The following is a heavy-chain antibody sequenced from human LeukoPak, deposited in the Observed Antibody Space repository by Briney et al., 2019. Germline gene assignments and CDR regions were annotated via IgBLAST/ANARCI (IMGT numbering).Heavy chain of an antibody. D-gene: IGHD2-2*01. V-gene: IGHV4-31*03. CDR2: IYYSGST. CDR1: GGSISSGGYY. J-gene: IGHJ4*02. CDR3: ARLVVPAAAPRYYFDY. Sequence: SETLSLTCTVSGGSISSGGYYWSWIRQHPGKGLEWIGYIYYSGSTYYNPSLKSRVTISVDTSKNQFSLKLSSVTAADTAVYYCARLVVPAAAPRYYFDYWGQGTLVTVPS.